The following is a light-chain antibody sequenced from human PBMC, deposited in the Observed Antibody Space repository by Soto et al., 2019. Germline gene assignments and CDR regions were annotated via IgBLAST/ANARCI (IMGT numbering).Light chain of an antibody. Sequence: QSALTQPPSASGSPGQSVTISCTGTSSDVGSYNLVSWHQQHPGKAPKVMIYGVSQRPSGVPDRFSGSKSGNTASLTVSGLQDDDEADYYRSSYAGSSVVFGAGTKLTVL. CDR3: SSYAGSSVV. CDR2: GVS. V-gene: IGLV2-8*01. J-gene: IGLJ2*01. CDR1: SSDVGSYNL.